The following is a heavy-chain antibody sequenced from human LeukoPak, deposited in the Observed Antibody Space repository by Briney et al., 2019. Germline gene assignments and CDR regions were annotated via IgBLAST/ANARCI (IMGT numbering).Heavy chain of an antibody. CDR2: IYYGGGT. CDR3: ARGYDPIDY. D-gene: IGHD3-3*01. CDR1: GGSLSSRSFY. Sequence: SDTLSLTCPVSGGSLSSRSFYWGWIRQPPRRGLGWIGSIYYGGGTYNNPSLRSRVTISVDTSKNQFSLKLRSVTAADTAVYYCARGYDPIDYWGQGTLVTVSS. V-gene: IGHV4-39*01. J-gene: IGHJ4*02.